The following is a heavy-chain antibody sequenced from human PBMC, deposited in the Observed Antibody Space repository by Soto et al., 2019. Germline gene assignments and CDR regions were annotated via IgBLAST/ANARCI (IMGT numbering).Heavy chain of an antibody. CDR1: GGSISSGDSF. CDR3: AREGGYWFDY. CDR2: IYYSGST. Sequence: SETLSLTCTVSGGSISSGDSFWVWIRQPPGKGLEWIGYIYYSGSTYYTPSLKSRLTISLDTSKSQFSLKLNSVTAADTAVYYCAREGGYWFDYWGQGXLVTVYS. V-gene: IGHV4-30-4*01. J-gene: IGHJ4*02. D-gene: IGHD2-2*03.